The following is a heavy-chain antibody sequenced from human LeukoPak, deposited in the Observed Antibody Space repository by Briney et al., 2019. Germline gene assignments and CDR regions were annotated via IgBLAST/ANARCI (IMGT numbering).Heavy chain of an antibody. Sequence: SETLSLTCTVSGGYISSYYWSWIRQPPGKGLEWIGSIYYSGSTNYNPSLKSRVTISVDTSKNQFSLKLSSVTAADTAVYYCASGTVQLEAGGWFDPWGQGTLVTVSS. J-gene: IGHJ5*02. CDR1: GGYISSYY. V-gene: IGHV4-59*01. CDR3: ASGTVQLEAGGWFDP. CDR2: IYYSGST. D-gene: IGHD1-1*01.